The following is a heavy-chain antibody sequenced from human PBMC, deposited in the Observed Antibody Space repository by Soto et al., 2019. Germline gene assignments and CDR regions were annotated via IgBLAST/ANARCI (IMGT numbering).Heavy chain of an antibody. V-gene: IGHV1-18*04. J-gene: IGHJ4*02. CDR3: ARVREEDIVVVVAAHFDY. CDR1: GYTFTSYG. D-gene: IGHD2-15*01. CDR2: ISAYNGNT. Sequence: ASVKVSYKASGYTFTSYGISWVRQAPGQGLEWMGWISAYNGNTNYAQKLQGRVTMTTDTSTSTAYMELRSLRSDDTAVYYCARVREEDIVVVVAAHFDYWGQGTLVTVSS.